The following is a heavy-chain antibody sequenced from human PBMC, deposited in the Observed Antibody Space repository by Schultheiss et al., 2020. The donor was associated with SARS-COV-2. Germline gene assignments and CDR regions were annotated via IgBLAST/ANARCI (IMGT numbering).Heavy chain of an antibody. CDR3: AKVGGATGVY. D-gene: IGHD1-26*01. V-gene: IGHV4-39*07. J-gene: IGHJ4*02. CDR1: GGSISSSSYY. CDR2: IYYSGST. Sequence: SETLSLTCTVSGGSISSSSYYWGWIRQPPGKGLEWIGSIYYSGSTNYNPSLKSRVTISVDTSKNQFSLKLSSVTAADTAVYYCAKVGGATGVYWGQGTLVTVSS.